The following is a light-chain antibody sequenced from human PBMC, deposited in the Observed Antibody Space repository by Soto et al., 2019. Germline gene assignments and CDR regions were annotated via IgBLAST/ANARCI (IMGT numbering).Light chain of an antibody. CDR3: QQYNSYST. CDR2: DAS. CDR1: QSISSW. J-gene: IGKJ1*01. V-gene: IGKV1-5*01. Sequence: IQKTQSPSTLSASVGDRVTITCRASQSISSWLAWYQQKPGKAPKLLIYDASSLESGVPSRFSGSGSGTEFTLTISSLQPDDFATYYCQQYNSYSTFGQGTKV.